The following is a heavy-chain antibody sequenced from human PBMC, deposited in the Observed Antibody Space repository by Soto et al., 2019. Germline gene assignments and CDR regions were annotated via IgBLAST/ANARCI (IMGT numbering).Heavy chain of an antibody. CDR2: VYNSGST. CDR3: ARYRREAVAGYTLDN. Sequence: WTWIRPPPGNGLEWIGYVYNSGSTNYNPSLKSRVTISEDTSKSQFSLKVNSMTAADTAVYYCARYRREAVAGYTLDNWGQGILVTVSS. J-gene: IGHJ4*02. D-gene: IGHD6-13*01. V-gene: IGHV4-59*01.